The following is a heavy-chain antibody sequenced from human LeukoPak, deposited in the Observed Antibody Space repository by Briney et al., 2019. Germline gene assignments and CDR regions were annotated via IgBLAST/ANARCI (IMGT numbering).Heavy chain of an antibody. D-gene: IGHD5-12*01. Sequence: GGSLRLSCAASGFIFSDHYMSWIRQAPGKGLEWISYITSSSSKMFYADSVKGRFTISKDNSKNSLFLQMDSLRVEDTAVYYCARRIVAAGGYFDSWGQGILVIVSS. CDR1: GFIFSDHY. V-gene: IGHV3-11*01. CDR2: ITSSSSKM. J-gene: IGHJ4*02. CDR3: ARRIVAAGGYFDS.